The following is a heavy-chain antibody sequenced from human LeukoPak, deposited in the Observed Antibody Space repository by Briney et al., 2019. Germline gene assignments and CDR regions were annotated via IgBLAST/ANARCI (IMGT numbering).Heavy chain of an antibody. J-gene: IGHJ6*02. CDR1: GFTFSDYN. D-gene: IGHD3-10*01. V-gene: IGHV3-30*02. CDR2: IEDDGTSK. CDR3: AKDQGRERYGMDV. Sequence: PGGSLRLSCVASGFTFSDYNMHWVRQAPGKGLEWVAFIEDDGTSKQYADSVQGRFTLSRDNAKNTVYLQMNSLRAEDTAVYYCAKDQGRERYGMDVWGRGTTVTVS.